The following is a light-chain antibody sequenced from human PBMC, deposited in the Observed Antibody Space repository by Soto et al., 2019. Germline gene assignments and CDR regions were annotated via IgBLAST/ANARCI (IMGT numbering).Light chain of an antibody. CDR1: QSISSW. CDR2: DAS. J-gene: IGKJ1*01. Sequence: DIQMTQSPSTLSASVGDRVTITCLASQSISSWLAWYQHKPGKAPKLLIYDASSLESGVPSRFSGSGYGTEFTLTISSLQTDDLATYYCQQYNSYPAFGKGTKVDI. CDR3: QQYNSYPA. V-gene: IGKV1-5*01.